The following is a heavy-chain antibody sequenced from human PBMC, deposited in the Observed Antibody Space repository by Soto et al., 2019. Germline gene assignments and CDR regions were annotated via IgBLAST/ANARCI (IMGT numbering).Heavy chain of an antibody. J-gene: IGHJ4*02. V-gene: IGHV3-7*03. CDR1: GFTFSSYW. CDR3: VRVGRLGGY. CDR2: IKEDGSGK. D-gene: IGHD3-16*01. Sequence: EVQLVESGGGLVQPGGSLRLSCTASGFTFSSYWMSWVRQAPGKGVGWVANIKEDGSGKYYVDSVKGRFSISRDNARNSLYLQMNSLRVEDTAVYYCVRVGRLGGYWGQGTLVTVSS.